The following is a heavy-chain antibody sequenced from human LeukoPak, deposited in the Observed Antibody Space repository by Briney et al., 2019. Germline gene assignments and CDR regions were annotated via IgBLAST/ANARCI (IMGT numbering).Heavy chain of an antibody. D-gene: IGHD6-19*01. CDR3: ARSQYEAGYSSGWYGNWFDP. CDR2: INPNSGGT. Sequence: ASVKVSCKASGYTFTGYYMHWVRQAPGQGLEWMGRINPNSGGTNYAQKFQGRVTMTRDTSISTAYMELSRLRSDDTAVYYCARSQYEAGYSSGWYGNWFDPWGQGTLVTVSS. CDR1: GYTFTGYY. J-gene: IGHJ5*02. V-gene: IGHV1-2*06.